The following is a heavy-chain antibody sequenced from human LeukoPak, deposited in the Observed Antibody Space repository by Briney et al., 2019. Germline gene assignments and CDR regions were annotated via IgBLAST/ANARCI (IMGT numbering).Heavy chain of an antibody. J-gene: IGHJ4*02. CDR2: MYLDGRT. Sequence: SETLSLTCGVSGGSISSLNLWSWLRQPPGKGLEWVGEMYLDGRTNFHPSVRGRVTIFIDKPKNQLSLQLTSVTAADTAVYYCAGLEGRYSTDWFYFFDHWGQGALVTVSS. D-gene: IGHD6-19*01. CDR1: GGSISSLNL. V-gene: IGHV4-4*02. CDR3: AGLEGRYSTDWFYFFDH.